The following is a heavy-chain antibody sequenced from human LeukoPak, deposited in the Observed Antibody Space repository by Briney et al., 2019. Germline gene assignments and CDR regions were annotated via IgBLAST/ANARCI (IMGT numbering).Heavy chain of an antibody. CDR3: ARYSRGYGGNSVDAFDI. V-gene: IGHV3-48*04. CDR1: GFTFSSYN. Sequence: GGSLRLSCAASGFTFSSYNMNWVRQAPGKGLEWVSYISSSSSTIYYADSVKGRFTISRDNAKNSLYLQMNSLRAEDTAVYYCARYSRGYGGNSVDAFDIWGQGTMVTVSS. CDR2: ISSSSSTI. J-gene: IGHJ3*02. D-gene: IGHD4-23*01.